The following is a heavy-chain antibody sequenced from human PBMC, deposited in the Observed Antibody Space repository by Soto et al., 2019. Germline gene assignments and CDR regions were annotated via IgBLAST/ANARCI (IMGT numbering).Heavy chain of an antibody. J-gene: IGHJ4*02. CDR3: AREGSGDFFDY. Sequence: GGSLRLSCAASGFTFSTYEMNWVRQTPGKGREWVSYISHSGSNKYYADSVKGRLIISRDNAKNSIYLQMNSLRAEDTAVYYCAREGSGDFFDYWGQGTLVTVSS. CDR1: GFTFSTYE. V-gene: IGHV3-48*03. CDR2: ISHSGSNK. D-gene: IGHD4-17*01.